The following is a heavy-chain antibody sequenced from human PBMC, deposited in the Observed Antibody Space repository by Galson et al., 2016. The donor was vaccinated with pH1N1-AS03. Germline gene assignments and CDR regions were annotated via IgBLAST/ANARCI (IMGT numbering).Heavy chain of an antibody. V-gene: IGHV3-23*01. Sequence: SLRLSCAASGFTFKNYAMSWVRPAPGKGLEWVSVISGIGTSTYYAASVKGRFSISRDNARNTLSLQMDGLRAEDTALYYCAKEGDEGAFDCWGQGTLVTVSP. CDR3: AKEGDEGAFDC. CDR1: GFTFKNYA. CDR2: ISGIGTST. J-gene: IGHJ4*02.